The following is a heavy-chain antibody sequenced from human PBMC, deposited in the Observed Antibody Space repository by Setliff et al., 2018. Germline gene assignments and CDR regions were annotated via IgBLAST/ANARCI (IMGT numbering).Heavy chain of an antibody. CDR3: ARDPHYDPTYSLPGHAFDF. Sequence: SLTCAVSGYSISNGFYWGGIRQSPVKGLEWIGSLFDGGSAYYSPSLKSRASISLDASKNQFALKLTSATAADTAVYYCARDPHYDPTYSLPGHAFDFWGQGIMVTVSS. J-gene: IGHJ3*01. CDR2: LFDGGSA. V-gene: IGHV4-38-2*02. D-gene: IGHD3-22*01. CDR1: GYSISNGFY.